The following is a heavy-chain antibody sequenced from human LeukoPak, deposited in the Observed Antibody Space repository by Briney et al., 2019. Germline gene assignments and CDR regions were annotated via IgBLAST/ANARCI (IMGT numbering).Heavy chain of an antibody. CDR2: IYYSGST. CDR1: GGSISSSSYY. Sequence: PSETLSLTCTVSGGSISSSSYYWGWIRQPPGKGLEWIGSIYYSGSTYYNSSLKSRVTISVDTSKNQFSLKLSSVTAADTAVYYCARGWGYSSGNSGIYYFDYWGQGTLVTVSS. V-gene: IGHV4-39*07. D-gene: IGHD5-18*01. J-gene: IGHJ4*02. CDR3: ARGWGYSSGNSGIYYFDY.